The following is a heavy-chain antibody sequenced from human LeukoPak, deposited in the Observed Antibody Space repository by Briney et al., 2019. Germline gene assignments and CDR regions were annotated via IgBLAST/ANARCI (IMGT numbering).Heavy chain of an antibody. D-gene: IGHD3-10*01. CDR3: AKDQGYYYGSGVY. CDR1: GFTFSSYA. Sequence: GGSLRLSCAASGFTFSSYAMSWVRQAPGKGLEWVSAIGGSGGSTYYADSVKGRFTISRDNSKNTLYLQMNSLRAEDTAVYYCAKDQGYYYGSGVYWGQGTLVTVSS. CDR2: IGGSGGST. J-gene: IGHJ4*02. V-gene: IGHV3-23*01.